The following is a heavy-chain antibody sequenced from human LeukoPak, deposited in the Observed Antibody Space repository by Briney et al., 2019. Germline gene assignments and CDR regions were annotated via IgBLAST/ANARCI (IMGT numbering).Heavy chain of an antibody. Sequence: GGSLRLSCAASGFIFRTYWMSWVRQAPGKGLEWVANIKQDGSETYYLDPVKGRFTNSRDNAENSLYLQMNSLRVEDTAVYYCVREGTTVALFDYWGQGSLVTVSS. CDR1: GFIFRTYW. CDR3: VREGTTVALFDY. V-gene: IGHV3-7*01. CDR2: IKQDGSET. J-gene: IGHJ4*02. D-gene: IGHD6-19*01.